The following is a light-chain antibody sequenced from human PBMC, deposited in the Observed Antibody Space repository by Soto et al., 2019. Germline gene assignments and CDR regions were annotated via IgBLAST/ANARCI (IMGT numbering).Light chain of an antibody. CDR2: DAS. Sequence: DIQMTQSPSTLYASVGDRVTITCRASQSISSWLAWYQQKPGKAPKLLIYDASSLESGVPSRFSGSGSGTEFTLTISSLQPEDFATYYCQQYNSYWTFGQGTKVEIK. CDR1: QSISSW. CDR3: QQYNSYWT. J-gene: IGKJ1*01. V-gene: IGKV1-5*01.